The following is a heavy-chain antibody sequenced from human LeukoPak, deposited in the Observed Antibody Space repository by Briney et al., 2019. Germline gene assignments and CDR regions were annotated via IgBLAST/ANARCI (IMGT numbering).Heavy chain of an antibody. CDR3: ARGNILTGYCFDF. CDR1: GGSITGYY. Sequence: SETLSLTCAVYGGSITGYYRSWIRQTPGRGLEWVGEIHYTGATSYNPSLKSRATISTDTSKNQFSLRLSSVTAADTAVYYCARGNILTGYCFDFWGQGALVTVSS. D-gene: IGHD3-9*01. J-gene: IGHJ4*02. CDR2: IHYTGAT. V-gene: IGHV4-34*01.